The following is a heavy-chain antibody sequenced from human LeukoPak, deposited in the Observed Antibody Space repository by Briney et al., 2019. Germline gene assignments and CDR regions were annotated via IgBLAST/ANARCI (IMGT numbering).Heavy chain of an antibody. J-gene: IGHJ3*02. Sequence: TTGGSLRLSCAASGFTFSSYAMSWIRQAPGKGLEWVSYISSSSSYTNYADSVKGRFTISRDNAKNSLYLQMNSLRAEDTAVYYCARGGAYYDSSGYYLAFDIWGQGTMVTVSS. D-gene: IGHD3-22*01. CDR1: GFTFSSYA. V-gene: IGHV3-11*06. CDR2: ISSSSSYT. CDR3: ARGGAYYDSSGYYLAFDI.